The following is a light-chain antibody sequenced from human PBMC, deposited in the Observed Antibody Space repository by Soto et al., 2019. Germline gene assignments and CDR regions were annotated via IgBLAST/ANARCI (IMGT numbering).Light chain of an antibody. Sequence: QSVLTQPASVSGSPGQSITISCTGTSSDVGGYNYVSWYQHHPGKAPKLMIYDVSNRPSGVSNRFSGSKSGNTASLTISGLQAEDEADYYCNSYTSSSTLLYVFGTGTKLTVL. CDR3: NSYTSSSTLLYV. CDR1: SSDVGGYNY. V-gene: IGLV2-14*03. J-gene: IGLJ1*01. CDR2: DVS.